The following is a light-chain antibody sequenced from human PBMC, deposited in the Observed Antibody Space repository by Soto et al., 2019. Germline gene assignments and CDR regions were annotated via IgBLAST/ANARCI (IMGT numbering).Light chain of an antibody. CDR3: QTWDTGMV. CDR1: SGHNTNA. CDR2: LNSDGSH. V-gene: IGLV4-69*01. J-gene: IGLJ2*01. Sequence: QTVVTQSPSASASLGASVKLTCTLSSGHNTNAIAWHQQRPEKGPRFLMKLNSDGSHSRGGGIPDRFSGSSSGAERYLTISGLQSEDEADYYCQTWDTGMVFGGGTKVTVL.